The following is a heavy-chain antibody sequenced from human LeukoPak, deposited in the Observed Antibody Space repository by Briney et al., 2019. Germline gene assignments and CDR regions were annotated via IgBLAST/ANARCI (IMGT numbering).Heavy chain of an antibody. V-gene: IGHV1-69*04. CDR3: ARVPSITMVRGVIITPNWFDP. Sequence: SVKVSCKASGYTFTSYYMHWVRQAPGQGLEWMGRIIPILGIANYAQKFQGRVTITADKSTSTAYMELSSLRSEDTAVYYCARVPSITMVRGVIITPNWFDPWGQGTLVTVSS. CDR1: GYTFTSYY. J-gene: IGHJ5*02. CDR2: IIPILGIA. D-gene: IGHD3-10*01.